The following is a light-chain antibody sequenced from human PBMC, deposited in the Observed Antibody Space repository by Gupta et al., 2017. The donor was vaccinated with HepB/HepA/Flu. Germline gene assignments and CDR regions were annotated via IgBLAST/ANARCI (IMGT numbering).Light chain of an antibody. V-gene: IGKV3-15*01. CDR1: QSVGTT. CDR2: GTS. J-gene: IGKJ1*01. CDR3: LQDNHWPPWT. Sequence: IVMTQSPATLSVSPGGRATLSCRASQSVGTTLDWYQQRPGQGPRLLISGTSIRATGVPARFSGCGSGTEFTLTISSLQSEDVAIYYCLQDNHWPPWTFGQGTKVEIK.